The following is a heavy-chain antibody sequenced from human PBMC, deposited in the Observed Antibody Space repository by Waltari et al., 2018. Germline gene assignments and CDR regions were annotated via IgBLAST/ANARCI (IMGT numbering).Heavy chain of an antibody. J-gene: IGHJ4*02. CDR2: LISKADGVTA. CDR3: AASLSTPGGFDY. V-gene: IGHV3-15*05. CDR1: GFTFSHAW. Sequence: EVQLVESGGGLVNPGGSLRLSCAVSGFTFSHAWMGWVRQPPGMGLEWVCRLISKADGVTADLDAPVRGRFTISGDDSRNTLLLQMNSLKTEDTGVYYCAASLSTPGGFDYWGQGVRVTVSS. D-gene: IGHD3-16*01.